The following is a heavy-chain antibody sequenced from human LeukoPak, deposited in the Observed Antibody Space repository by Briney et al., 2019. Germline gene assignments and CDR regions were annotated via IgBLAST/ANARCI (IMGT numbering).Heavy chain of an antibody. J-gene: IGHJ4*02. V-gene: IGHV4-38-2*01. D-gene: IGHD3-22*01. CDR3: TRHTGPYYYDSSGVDY. CDR1: GYSISSGYY. Sequence: SETLSLTCAVSGYSISSGYYWGWIRQPPVKGLEWIGSIYHSGSTYYNPSLKSRLTISVDTSKNQFSLKLSSVTAADTAMYYCTRHTGPYYYDSSGVDYWGQGTLVTVSS. CDR2: IYHSGST.